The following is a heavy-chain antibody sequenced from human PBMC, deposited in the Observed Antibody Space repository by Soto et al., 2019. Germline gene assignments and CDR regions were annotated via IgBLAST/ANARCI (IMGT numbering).Heavy chain of an antibody. Sequence: SGGSLRLSCISSGFTFRTYTMNWVRQAPGKGLEWVSGIRGFSPYTFYAESVKGRFTISRDNAKNSLYLQMNSLRAEDTAVYYCARDRGYDAHDYYYNAMDVWGQGTTVTVSS. CDR2: IRGFSPYT. D-gene: IGHD2-15*01. V-gene: IGHV3-21*01. CDR1: GFTFRTYT. J-gene: IGHJ6*02. CDR3: ARDRGYDAHDYYYNAMDV.